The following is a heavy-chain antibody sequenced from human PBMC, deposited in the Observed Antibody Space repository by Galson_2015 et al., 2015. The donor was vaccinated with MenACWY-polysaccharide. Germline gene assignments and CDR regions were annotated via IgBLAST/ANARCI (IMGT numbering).Heavy chain of an antibody. CDR1: GYTFTSYG. V-gene: IGHV1-18*01. J-gene: IGHJ4*02. D-gene: IGHD4-17*01. CDR3: ARDFLSTVTTRPGY. CDR2: ISVYNGNT. Sequence: SVKVSCKASGYTFTSYGISWVRQAPGQGLEWMGWISVYNGNTKYAQNLQGRVTMTTDTYTSTAYMELRSLRSDNTAVYYCARDFLSTVTTRPGYWGQGTLVTVSS.